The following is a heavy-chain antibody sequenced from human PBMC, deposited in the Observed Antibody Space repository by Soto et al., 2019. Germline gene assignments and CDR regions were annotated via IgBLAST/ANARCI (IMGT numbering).Heavy chain of an antibody. J-gene: IGHJ4*02. CDR1: GGSFSGYY. CDR2: INHSGST. V-gene: IGHV4-34*01. D-gene: IGHD6-19*01. Sequence: QVQLQQWGAGLLKPSETLSLTCAVYGGSFSGYYWSWIRQPPGKGLEWIGEINHSGSTNYNPSLKSRVARSVDTAKNQFSLKLSSVTAADTAVYYCARGLARIAVAGREYYFDYWGQGTLVTVSS. CDR3: ARGLARIAVAGREYYFDY.